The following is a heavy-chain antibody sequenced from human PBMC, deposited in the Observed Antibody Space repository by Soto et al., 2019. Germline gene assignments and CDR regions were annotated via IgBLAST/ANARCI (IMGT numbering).Heavy chain of an antibody. Sequence: SETLSLTCAVYGGSFSGYYWTWIRQPPGKGLEWIGSIYYSGSTYYNPSLKSRVTISVDTSKNQFSLKLSSVTAADTAVYYCATQEVGGSYVYTFDPWGQGTLVTVSS. CDR2: IYYSGST. D-gene: IGHD1-26*01. J-gene: IGHJ5*02. CDR3: ATQEVGGSYVYTFDP. CDR1: GGSFSGYY. V-gene: IGHV4-34*01.